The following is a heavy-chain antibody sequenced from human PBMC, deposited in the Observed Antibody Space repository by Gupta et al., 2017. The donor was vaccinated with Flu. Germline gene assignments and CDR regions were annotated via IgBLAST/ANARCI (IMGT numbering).Heavy chain of an antibody. Sequence: AWIRQPPGKGLEWIGTIDYSGGTYCKPSLKSRVTISVDTSKNQLSLRLSSVTAADTAIYYCARRRDDGSFDYWGQGTLVTVSS. CDR3: ARRRDDGSFDY. CDR2: IDYSGGT. V-gene: IGHV4-39*01. D-gene: IGHD4-17*01. J-gene: IGHJ4*02.